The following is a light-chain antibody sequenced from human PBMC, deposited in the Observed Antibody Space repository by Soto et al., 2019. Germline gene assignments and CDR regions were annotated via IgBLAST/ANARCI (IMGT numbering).Light chain of an antibody. Sequence: EMGMRQGGATLSVSTGEGATLSCRASQSVSSNLAWYQQKPGQAPRLLIYGASTRATCIPARFSGSGSGTDLTITISRLQSEDLAVYYCQQYNTWPRGTIGQGTRV. CDR3: QQYNTWPRGT. CDR1: QSVSSN. J-gene: IGKJ1*01. V-gene: IGKV3-15*01. CDR2: GAS.